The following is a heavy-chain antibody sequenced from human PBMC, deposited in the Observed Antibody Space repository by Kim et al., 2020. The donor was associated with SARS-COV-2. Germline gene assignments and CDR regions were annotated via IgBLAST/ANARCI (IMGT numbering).Heavy chain of an antibody. D-gene: IGHD3-10*02. CDR3: ARQGTYVQPIDAFDL. CDR1: GGSISSTLYS. CDR2: IYDTGTT. Sequence: SETLSLTCTLSGGSISSTLYSWGWIRQSPGKGLEWLANIYDTGTTYYNPSLKSRVTISVDTSKNDVSLTLTSVTAADTAVYYCARQGTYVQPIDAFDLWGQGTMVTVSS. V-gene: IGHV4-39*02. J-gene: IGHJ3*01.